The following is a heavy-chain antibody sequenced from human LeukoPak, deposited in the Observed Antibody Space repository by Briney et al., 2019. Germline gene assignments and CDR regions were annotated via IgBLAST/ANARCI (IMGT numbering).Heavy chain of an antibody. CDR1: GFTFSIYA. Sequence: PGGSLRLSCSASGFTFSIYAMHWVRQAPGKGLQYVSGISFNGSNTYYADSVKGRFTISRDNSKNTLYLQMSSLRAEDSAIYYCVRVMVRGVIGWYFDYWGQGTLVTVSS. CDR3: VRVMVRGVIGWYFDY. D-gene: IGHD3-10*01. CDR2: ISFNGSNT. J-gene: IGHJ4*02. V-gene: IGHV3-64D*08.